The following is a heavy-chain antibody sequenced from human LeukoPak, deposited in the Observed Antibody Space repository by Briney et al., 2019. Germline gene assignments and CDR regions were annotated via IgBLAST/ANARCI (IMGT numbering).Heavy chain of an antibody. CDR2: IYYSGST. Sequence: SETLSLTCTVSGGSISSYYWSWIRQPPGKGLEWIGYIYYSGSTNYNPSLKSRVTISVDTSKNQFSLKLSSVTAADTAVYYCARDSRSMITSPVNWFDPWGQGTLVTVSS. CDR3: ARDSRSMITSPVNWFDP. D-gene: IGHD3-16*01. CDR1: GGSISSYY. V-gene: IGHV4-59*01. J-gene: IGHJ5*02.